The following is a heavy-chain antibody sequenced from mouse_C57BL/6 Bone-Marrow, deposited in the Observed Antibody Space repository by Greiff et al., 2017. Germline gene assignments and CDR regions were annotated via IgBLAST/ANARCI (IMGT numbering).Heavy chain of an antibody. D-gene: IGHD1-1*01. CDR2: IDPETGGT. CDR1: GYTFTDYE. J-gene: IGHJ2*01. CDR3: TREHYYGSSYIY. Sequence: QVQLKESGAELVRPGASVTLSCKASGYTFTDYEMHWVKQTPVHGLEWIGAIDPETGGTAYNQKFKGKAILTADKSSSTAYMELRSLTSEDSAVYYCTREHYYGSSYIYWGQGTTRTVSS. V-gene: IGHV1-15*01.